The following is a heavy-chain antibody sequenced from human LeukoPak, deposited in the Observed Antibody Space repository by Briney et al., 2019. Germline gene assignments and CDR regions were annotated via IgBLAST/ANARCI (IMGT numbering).Heavy chain of an antibody. CDR2: IYYSGST. V-gene: IGHV4-59*01. Sequence: SETLPLTCTVSGGSISSYYWSWIRQPPGKGLEWIGYIYYSGSTNYNPSLKSRVTISVDTSKDQFSLKLSSVTAADTAVYYCARGGLYYYDSSGYFDYWGQGTLVTVSS. CDR3: ARGGLYYYDSSGYFDY. CDR1: GGSISSYY. J-gene: IGHJ4*02. D-gene: IGHD3-22*01.